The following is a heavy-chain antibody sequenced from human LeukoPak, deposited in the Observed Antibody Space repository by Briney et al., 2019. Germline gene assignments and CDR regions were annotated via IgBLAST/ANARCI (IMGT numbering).Heavy chain of an antibody. D-gene: IGHD2-2*01. CDR3: ARVMGRYCSSTSCYVDY. J-gene: IGHJ4*02. CDR1: GITFSSYA. V-gene: IGHV3-30*04. Sequence: GSLRLSCAASGITFSSYAMHWVRQAPGKGLEWVAVISYDGSNKYYADSVKGRFTISRDNSKNTLYLQMNSLRAEDTAVYYCARVMGRYCSSTSCYVDYWGQGTLVTVSS. CDR2: ISYDGSNK.